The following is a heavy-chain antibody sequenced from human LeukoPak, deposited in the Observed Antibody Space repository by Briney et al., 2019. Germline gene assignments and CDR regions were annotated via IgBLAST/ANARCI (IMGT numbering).Heavy chain of an antibody. D-gene: IGHD2-2*01. J-gene: IGHJ4*02. CDR1: GFTFDDYA. CDR3: ARSTLGKGQLLLMTFDY. V-gene: IGHV3-9*01. Sequence: PGGSLRLSCAASGFTFDDYAMHWVRQVPGKGLEWVSGISWNSGSIGYADSVKGRFTISRDNAKNSLYLQMNSLRAEDTAVYYCARSTLGKGQLLLMTFDYWGQGTLVTVSS. CDR2: ISWNSGSI.